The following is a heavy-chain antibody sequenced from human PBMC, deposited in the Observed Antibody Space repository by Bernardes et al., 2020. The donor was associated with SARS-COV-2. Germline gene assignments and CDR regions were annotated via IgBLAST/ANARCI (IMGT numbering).Heavy chain of an antibody. V-gene: IGHV3-33*01. D-gene: IGHD2-2*01. J-gene: IGHJ6*02. CDR3: ARDLRYLDIVVVPAAMVARYYYYGMDV. Sequence: GGSLRLSCAASGFTFSSYGMHWVRQAPGKGLEWVAVIWYDGSNKYYADSVKGRFTISRDNSKNTLYLQMNSLRAEDTAVYYCARDLRYLDIVVVPAAMVARYYYYGMDVWGQGTTVTVSS. CDR1: GFTFSSYG. CDR2: IWYDGSNK.